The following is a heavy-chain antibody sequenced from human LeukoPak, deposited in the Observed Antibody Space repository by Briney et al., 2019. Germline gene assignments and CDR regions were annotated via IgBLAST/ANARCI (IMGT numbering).Heavy chain of an antibody. V-gene: IGHV4-38-2*02. Sequence: SETLSLTCTVSGYSISSGYYWGWIRQPPGKGLAWIGSIYHSGSTYYNPSLKSRVTISVDTSKNQFSLQLSSVTAADTAVYYCARDIAAALYNWFDPWGQGTLVTVPS. J-gene: IGHJ5*02. CDR1: GYSISSGYY. D-gene: IGHD6-13*01. CDR2: IYHSGST. CDR3: ARDIAAALYNWFDP.